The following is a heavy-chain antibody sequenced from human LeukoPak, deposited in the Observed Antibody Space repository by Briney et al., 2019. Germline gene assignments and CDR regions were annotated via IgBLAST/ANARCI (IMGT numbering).Heavy chain of an antibody. V-gene: IGHV1-2*02. D-gene: IGHD3-22*01. Sequence: RASVKVSCKASGYTFSDYYIHWVRQAPGQGLEWMGWINANTGGTNYAQKFQGRVTMTRDTSIRTAYMELSRLTSDDTAIYYCARRPYYYDSTGYYYYFDYWGQGTLVTVSS. J-gene: IGHJ4*02. CDR2: INANTGGT. CDR3: ARRPYYYDSTGYYYYFDY. CDR1: GYTFSDYY.